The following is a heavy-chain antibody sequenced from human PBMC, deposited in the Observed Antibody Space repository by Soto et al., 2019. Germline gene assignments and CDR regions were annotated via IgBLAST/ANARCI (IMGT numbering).Heavy chain of an antibody. V-gene: IGHV1-3*01. D-gene: IGHD3-10*01. CDR3: ARDPFTLLRGVIPYLDY. CDR1: GYTFINYP. CDR2: INAGEDQT. J-gene: IGHJ4*02. Sequence: QVQLVQSGAEVKKPGASVKISCKASGYTFINYPLPWVRQAPGHRPEWMGWINAGEDQTQYSQKFQGRFTITRDTSASTGYMELTSLRSEDTAVYYGARDPFTLLRGVIPYLDYWGQGTLVTVSS.